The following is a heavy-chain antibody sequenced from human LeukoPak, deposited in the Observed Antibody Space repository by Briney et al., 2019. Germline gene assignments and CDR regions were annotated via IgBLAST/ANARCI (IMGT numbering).Heavy chain of an antibody. D-gene: IGHD6-19*01. J-gene: IGHJ4*02. CDR3: ARDRGYSSGWYPGY. Sequence: PSETLSLTCTVSGGSISSGDYYWSWIRQPPGKGLEWIGYIYYSGSTYYNPSLKSRVTISVDTSKNQFSLKLSSVTAADTAVYYCARDRGYSSGWYPGYWGQGTLVTVSS. V-gene: IGHV4-30-4*01. CDR1: GGSISSGDYY. CDR2: IYYSGST.